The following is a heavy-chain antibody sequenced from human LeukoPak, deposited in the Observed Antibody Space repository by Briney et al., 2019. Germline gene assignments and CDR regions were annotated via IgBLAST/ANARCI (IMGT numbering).Heavy chain of an antibody. J-gene: IGHJ4*02. Sequence: GASVKVSCKASGYTFTSYYMHWVRQAPGQGLEWMGITNPSGGSTSYAQKFQGRVTMTRDTSTSTVYMELSSLRSEDTAVYYCARIAVAGTGHGFFDYWGQGTLVTVSS. CDR1: GYTFTSYY. D-gene: IGHD6-19*01. V-gene: IGHV1-46*01. CDR2: TNPSGGST. CDR3: ARIAVAGTGHGFFDY.